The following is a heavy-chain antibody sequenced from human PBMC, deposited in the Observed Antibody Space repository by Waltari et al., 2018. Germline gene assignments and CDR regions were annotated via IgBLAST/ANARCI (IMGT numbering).Heavy chain of an antibody. Sequence: EVQLVESGGGWARPGGPLSVSVPPRGLTSVHYWMTWVRRAPGKGLEWVAKIKQDGSRKNYVDAGKGRFTISRDNAKNSVHLEMSSLRAEDTAVYYCARESLNGRYEYWGQGTLVTVSS. CDR3: ARESLNGRYEY. J-gene: IGHJ4*02. D-gene: IGHD1-26*01. CDR2: IKQDGSRK. V-gene: IGHV3-7*01. CDR1: GLTSVHYW.